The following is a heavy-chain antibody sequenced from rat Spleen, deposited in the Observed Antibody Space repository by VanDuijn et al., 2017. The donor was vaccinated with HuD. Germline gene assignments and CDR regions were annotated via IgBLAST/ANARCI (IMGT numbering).Heavy chain of an antibody. CDR2: IKYDGSST. Sequence: EVQLVESGGGLVQPGRSLKLSCAASGFTFSDYNMAWVRQAPKKGLEWVATIKYDGSSTYFRDSVKGRFTISRDVTKTTLYLQMDSLRSDDTAIYYCTTGGDILWPPYFDYWGQGVKVTVSS. CDR1: GFTFSDYN. CDR3: TTGGDILWPPYFDY. V-gene: IGHV5-7*01. J-gene: IGHJ2*01. D-gene: IGHD1-9*01.